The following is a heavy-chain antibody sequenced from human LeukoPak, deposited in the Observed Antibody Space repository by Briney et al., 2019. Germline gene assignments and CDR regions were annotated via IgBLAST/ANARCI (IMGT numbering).Heavy chain of an antibody. V-gene: IGHV3-30*18. J-gene: IGHJ4*02. CDR3: AKVGIAVEFDY. D-gene: IGHD6-19*01. CDR2: ISYDGSNK. CDR1: GFTFSSYG. Sequence: QPGGSLRLSCAASGFTFSSYGMHWVRQAPGEGLEWVAVISYDGSNKYYADSVKGRFTISRDNSKNTLYLQMNSLRAEDTAVYYCAKVGIAVEFDYWGQGTLITVSS.